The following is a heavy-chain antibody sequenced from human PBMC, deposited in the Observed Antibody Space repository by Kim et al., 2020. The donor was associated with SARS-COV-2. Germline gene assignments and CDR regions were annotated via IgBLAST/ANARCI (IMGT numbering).Heavy chain of an antibody. CDR3: ARLGGDSSGFDY. V-gene: IGHV1-69*13. CDR1: GGTFSSYA. Sequence: AVKVSCKASGGTFSSYAISWVRQAPGQGLEWMGGIVPIFGTAIYAQKFQGRVTITADESTGTAHMELSSLRSEDTAVYYCARLGGDSSGFDYWGQGPLV. D-gene: IGHD6-19*01. CDR2: IVPIFGTA. J-gene: IGHJ4*02.